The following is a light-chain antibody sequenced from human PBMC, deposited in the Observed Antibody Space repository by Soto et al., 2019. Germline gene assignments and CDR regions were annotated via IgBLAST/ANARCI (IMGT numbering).Light chain of an antibody. Sequence: IVMSQSPTTLSVSPGERAPLSCRASQSVSSNLAWYQQKPGQAPRLLIYGASSRATGIPDRFSGSGSGTDFTLTISRLEPEDFAVYYCQQYGSSPITFGQGTRLEIK. CDR3: QQYGSSPIT. CDR2: GAS. J-gene: IGKJ5*01. V-gene: IGKV3-20*01. CDR1: QSVSSN.